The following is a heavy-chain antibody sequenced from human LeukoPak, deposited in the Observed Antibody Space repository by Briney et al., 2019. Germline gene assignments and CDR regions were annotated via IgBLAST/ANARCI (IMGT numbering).Heavy chain of an antibody. CDR3: ASHPIVPAAIDY. V-gene: IGHV4-34*01. Sequence: SETLSLTCAVYGGSFSGYYWSWIRQPPGKGLEWIGEINHSGSTNYNPSLKSRVTISVDTSKNQFSLKLSSVTAADTAVSYCASHPIVPAAIDYWGRGTLVTVSS. CDR2: INHSGST. CDR1: GGSFSGYY. D-gene: IGHD2-2*02. J-gene: IGHJ4*02.